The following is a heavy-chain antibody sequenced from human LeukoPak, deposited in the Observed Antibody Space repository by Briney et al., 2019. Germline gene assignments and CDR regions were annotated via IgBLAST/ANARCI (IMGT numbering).Heavy chain of an antibody. V-gene: IGHV3-7*03. Sequence: GGSLRLSCAASGFTFSSYWMSWVRQAPGKGLEWVANIKQDGSEKYYVDSVKGRFTISRDNAKNSLYLQVNSLRAEDTAVYYCARYPLLRYFDWLTPYYFDYWGQGTLVTVSS. J-gene: IGHJ4*02. CDR2: IKQDGSEK. D-gene: IGHD3-9*01. CDR1: GFTFSSYW. CDR3: ARYPLLRYFDWLTPYYFDY.